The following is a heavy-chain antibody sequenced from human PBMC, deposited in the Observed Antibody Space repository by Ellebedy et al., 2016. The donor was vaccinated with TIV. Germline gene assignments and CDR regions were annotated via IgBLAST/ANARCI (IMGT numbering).Heavy chain of an antibody. CDR1: GFTFGRYR. CDR2: IKSDGSST. D-gene: IGHD4-11*01. V-gene: IGHV3-74*01. CDR3: ARDRGDYSISGP. Sequence: HTGGSLRLSCVASGFTFGRYRMHWVRHAPGNKLVWVSRIKSDGSSTTYADSVKGRFTTSSDNARNTLYLQMNSLRGEDTAVYFCARDRGDYSISGPWGQGTLVTVSS. J-gene: IGHJ5*02.